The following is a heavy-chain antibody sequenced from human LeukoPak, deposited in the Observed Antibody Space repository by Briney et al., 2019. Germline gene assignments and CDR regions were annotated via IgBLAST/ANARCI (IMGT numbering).Heavy chain of an antibody. V-gene: IGHV4-59*01. D-gene: IGHD6-13*01. CDR2: IYYSGST. Sequence: SETLSLTCTVSGDSISSYYWSWIRQPPGKGLEWIGYIYYSGSTNYNPSLKSRVTISVDTSKNQFSQKLSSVTAADTAVYYCARYRQDMISSWPHDAFDIWGQGTMVTVSS. J-gene: IGHJ3*02. CDR3: ARYRQDMISSWPHDAFDI. CDR1: GDSISSYY.